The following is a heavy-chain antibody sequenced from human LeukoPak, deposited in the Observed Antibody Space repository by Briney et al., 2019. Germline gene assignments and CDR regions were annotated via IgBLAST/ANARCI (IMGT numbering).Heavy chain of an antibody. CDR2: IYHSGST. J-gene: IGHJ4*02. Sequence: SETLSLTXTVSGYSISSGYYWGWIRRPPGKGLEWIGSIYHSGSTYYNPSLKSRVTISVDTSKNQFSLKLSSVTAADTAVYYCARVGTRGTMVRGAPPRGYWGQGTLVTVSS. CDR1: GYSISSGYY. CDR3: ARVGTRGTMVRGAPPRGY. V-gene: IGHV4-38-2*02. D-gene: IGHD3-10*01.